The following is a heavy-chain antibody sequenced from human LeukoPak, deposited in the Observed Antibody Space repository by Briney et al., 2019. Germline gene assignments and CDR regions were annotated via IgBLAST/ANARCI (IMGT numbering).Heavy chain of an antibody. Sequence: GGSLRLSCAASGFTFSSYSMNWVRQAPGKGLEWASSISSSSSYIYYADSVKARFTISRDNAKNSLYLQMNSLRAEDTAVYYCARDRSSSWYGGKRIDYWGQGALVTVSS. CDR1: GFTFSSYS. CDR2: ISSSSSYI. CDR3: ARDRSSSWYGGKRIDY. D-gene: IGHD6-13*01. V-gene: IGHV3-21*01. J-gene: IGHJ4*02.